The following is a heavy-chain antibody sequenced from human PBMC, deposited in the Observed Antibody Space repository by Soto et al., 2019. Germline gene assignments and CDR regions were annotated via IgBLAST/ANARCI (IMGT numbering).Heavy chain of an antibody. V-gene: IGHV1-46*01. D-gene: IGHD3-10*01. J-gene: IGHJ6*02. CDR1: GYTFSSSY. CDR2: INPSGFST. Sequence: QVQLVQSGAEVKKPGASVKISCKASGYTFSSSYIHWVRQAPGQGLEWMGLINPSGFSTDYAQTFQGRFTVTRDTSTSTVYMELSSLRSEDTAVYYFAIGVYTYGFSAMDVWGPGTTVAVSS. CDR3: AIGVYTYGFSAMDV.